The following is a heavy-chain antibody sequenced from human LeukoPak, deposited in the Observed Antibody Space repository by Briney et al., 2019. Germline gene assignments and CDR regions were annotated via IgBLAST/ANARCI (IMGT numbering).Heavy chain of an antibody. CDR1: GFNFNSYD. V-gene: IGHV3-30*02. J-gene: IGHJ4*02. D-gene: IGHD6-13*01. CDR3: ATSVTGYSSPFYY. CDR2: IRYDGSEK. Sequence: GGSLRLSCAAFGFNFNSYDMQWVRQSPGKGLEWVTFIRYDGSEKYYVDSVEGRFTISRDNSKNTLYLQMNSLRAEDTAVYYCATSVTGYSSPFYYWGQGTLVTVSP.